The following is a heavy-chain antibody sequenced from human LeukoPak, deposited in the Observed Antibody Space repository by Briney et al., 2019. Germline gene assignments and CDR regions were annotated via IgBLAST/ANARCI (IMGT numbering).Heavy chain of an antibody. CDR1: GFTLSSYW. CDR2: IKQDGSEK. J-gene: IGHJ5*02. CDR3: ARDPDMVRGVMGFDP. D-gene: IGHD3-10*01. V-gene: IGHV3-7*01. Sequence: PGGSLRLSCTASGFTLSSYWMSWVRQAPGKGLEWVANIKQDGSEKYYVDSVKGRFTVSRDNAENSLYLQMNSLRAEGTALYYCARDPDMVRGVMGFDPWGQGTLVTVSS.